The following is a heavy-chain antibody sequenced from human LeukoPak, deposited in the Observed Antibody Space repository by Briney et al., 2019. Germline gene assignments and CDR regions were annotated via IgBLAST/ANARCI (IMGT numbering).Heavy chain of an antibody. D-gene: IGHD6-13*01. J-gene: IGHJ5*02. V-gene: IGHV1-69*13. CDR1: GGTFSSYA. CDR3: ARALIAAAPGWFDP. CDR2: IIPIFGTA. Sequence: GASVKVSCKASGGTFSSYAISWVRQAPGQGLEWMGGIIPIFGTANYAQKFQGRVTITADESTSTAYMELGSLRSEDTAVYYCARALIAAAPGWFDPWGQGTLVTVSS.